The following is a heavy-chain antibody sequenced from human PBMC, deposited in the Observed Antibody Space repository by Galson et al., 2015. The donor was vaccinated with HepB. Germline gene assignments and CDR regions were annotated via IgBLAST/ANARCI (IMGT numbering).Heavy chain of an antibody. V-gene: IGHV3-21*01. CDR1: GFTFSSYS. J-gene: IGHJ4*02. Sequence: SLRLSCAASGFTFSSYSMNWVRQAPGKGLEWVSSISSSSSYIYYADSVKGRFTISRDNAKNSLYLQMNSLRAEDTAVYYCARAHAEHYDSSGYYLDYWGQGTLVTVSS. D-gene: IGHD3-22*01. CDR2: ISSSSSYI. CDR3: ARAHAEHYDSSGYYLDY.